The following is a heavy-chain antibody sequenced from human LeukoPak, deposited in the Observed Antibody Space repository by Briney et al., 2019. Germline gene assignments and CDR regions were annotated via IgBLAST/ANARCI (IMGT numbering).Heavy chain of an antibody. CDR3: ARGGYSYGPRFDY. J-gene: IGHJ4*02. CDR2: IYYSGST. D-gene: IGHD5-18*01. CDR1: GGSISSGEFY. Sequence: PSETLSLTCTVSGGSISSGEFYWSWIRQPPGKGLEWIGYIYYSGSTYYNPSLKSRVTISVDTSKNQFSLKLSSVTAADTAVYYCARGGYSYGPRFDYWGQGTLVTVSS. V-gene: IGHV4-30-4*02.